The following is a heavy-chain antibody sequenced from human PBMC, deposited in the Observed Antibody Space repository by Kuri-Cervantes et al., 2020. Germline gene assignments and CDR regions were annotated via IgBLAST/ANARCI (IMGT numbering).Heavy chain of an antibody. CDR2: ISYDGSNK. V-gene: IGHV3-30*18. D-gene: IGHD3-16*02. CDR1: GFTFSSYG. J-gene: IGHJ4*02. Sequence: GESLKISCAASGFTFSSYGMHWVRQAPGKGLEWVAVISYDGSNKYYADSVKGRFTISRDNSKNTLYLQMNSLRAEDTAVYYCAKAYDYVWGSYRPYFDYWGQGTLVTVSS. CDR3: AKAYDYVWGSYRPYFDY.